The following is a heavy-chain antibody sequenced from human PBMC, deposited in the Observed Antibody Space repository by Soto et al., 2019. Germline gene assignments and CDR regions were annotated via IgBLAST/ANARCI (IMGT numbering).Heavy chain of an antibody. D-gene: IGHD1-1*01. CDR2: IYYSGST. Sequence: PSETLSLTCTVSGGSISSYYWSWIRRPPGKGLEWIGYIYYSGSTNYNPSLKSRVTISVDTSKNQFSLKLSSVTAADTAVYYCARVLNWNDGYYYGMDVWGQGTTVTVSS. J-gene: IGHJ6*02. CDR1: GGSISSYY. CDR3: ARVLNWNDGYYYGMDV. V-gene: IGHV4-59*01.